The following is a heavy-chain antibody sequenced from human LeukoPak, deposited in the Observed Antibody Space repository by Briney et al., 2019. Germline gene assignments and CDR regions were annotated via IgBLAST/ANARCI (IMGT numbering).Heavy chain of an antibody. D-gene: IGHD3-22*01. CDR1: GGSFSGYY. Sequence: PSETLSLTCAVYGGSFSGYYWSWIGQPPGKGLEWIGEVYHSGNTNYNPSLKSRVTISVDTSKNQFSLKLSSVTAADTAVYYCARVIMTAVVRSWGSYYGMDVWGQGTTVTVSS. J-gene: IGHJ6*02. V-gene: IGHV4-34*01. CDR3: ARVIMTAVVRSWGSYYGMDV. CDR2: VYHSGNT.